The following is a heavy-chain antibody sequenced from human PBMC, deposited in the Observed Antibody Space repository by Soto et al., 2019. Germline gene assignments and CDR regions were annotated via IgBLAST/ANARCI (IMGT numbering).Heavy chain of an antibody. Sequence: GGSLRLSCAASGFTFSDYYMTWIRQAPGKGLEWVSYISSSGTGIYYADSMKGRFTISRDNAKKSLYLQMSSLRAEDTAVYYCARDSSIAVAGTWFDPWGQGTLVTVSS. J-gene: IGHJ5*02. CDR1: GFTFSDYY. CDR2: ISSSGTGI. V-gene: IGHV3-11*01. D-gene: IGHD6-19*01. CDR3: ARDSSIAVAGTWFDP.